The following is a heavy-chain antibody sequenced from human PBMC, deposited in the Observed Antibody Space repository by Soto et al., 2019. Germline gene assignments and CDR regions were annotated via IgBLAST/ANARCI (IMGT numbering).Heavy chain of an antibody. D-gene: IGHD6-6*01. V-gene: IGHV3-73*02. Sequence: EVQLVESGGGLVQPGGSLKLSCAASGFTFSGSAMHWVRQASGKGLEWVGRIRSKANSYATAYAASVKGRFTISRDESKNTAYLQMNSLKTEDTAVYYCTPLSRNLAARGYWGQGTLVTVSS. CDR1: GFTFSGSA. CDR2: IRSKANSYAT. J-gene: IGHJ4*02. CDR3: TPLSRNLAARGY.